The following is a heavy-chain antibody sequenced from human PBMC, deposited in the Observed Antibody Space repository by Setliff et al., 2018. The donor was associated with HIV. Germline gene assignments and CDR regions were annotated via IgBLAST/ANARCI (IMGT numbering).Heavy chain of an antibody. D-gene: IGHD6-13*01. CDR2: INHSGST. V-gene: IGHV4-34*01. CDR3: AAASSWDPLLDY. Sequence: PSETLSLTCAVYGGSFSGYYWSWIRQPPGKGLEWIGEINHSGSTNYNPALKSRVTISVDTSMDQFPLKLNSVTAADPAVYYCAAASSWDPLLDYWGQGTLVTVSS. J-gene: IGHJ4*02. CDR1: GGSFSGYY.